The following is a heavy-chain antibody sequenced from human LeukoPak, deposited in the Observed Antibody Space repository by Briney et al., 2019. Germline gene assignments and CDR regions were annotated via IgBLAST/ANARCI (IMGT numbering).Heavy chain of an antibody. CDR2: IYLGDSDT. CDR1: RYSFTSSW. V-gene: IGHV5-51*01. J-gene: IGHJ6*02. Sequence: GESLKISCKGARYSFTSSWIAWVRPMPGKGLEWMGIIYLGDSDTRYSPSFQGQVTISADKSISTAYLQWSSLKASDTAIYFCVYCSGGSSSYGMDVWGQGTTVTVSS. D-gene: IGHD2-15*01. CDR3: VYCSGGSSSYGMDV.